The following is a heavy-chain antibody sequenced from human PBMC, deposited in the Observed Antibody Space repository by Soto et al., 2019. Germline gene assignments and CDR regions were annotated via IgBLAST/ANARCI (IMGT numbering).Heavy chain of an antibody. Sequence: GVLVKVSWKASGGTFSSYAISWVRQAPGQGLEWMGGIIPIFGTANYAQKFQGRVTITADKSTSTAYMELSSLRSEDTAVYYCASFDYGGNSGAFDIWGQGTMVT. CDR3: ASFDYGGNSGAFDI. CDR2: IIPIFGTA. CDR1: GGTFSSYA. D-gene: IGHD4-17*01. V-gene: IGHV1-69*06. J-gene: IGHJ3*02.